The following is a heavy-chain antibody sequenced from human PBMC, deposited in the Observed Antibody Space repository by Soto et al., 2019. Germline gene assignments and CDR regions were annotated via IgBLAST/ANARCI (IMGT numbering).Heavy chain of an antibody. V-gene: IGHV1-69*13. J-gene: IGHJ4*02. CDR3: AKEGLDKYYFDY. CDR1: GGTFSSYA. CDR2: IIPIFGTA. Sequence: SVKVSCKASGGTFSSYAISWVRQAPGQGLEWMGGIIPIFGTANYAQKFQGRVTITADESTSTAYMELSSLRSEDTAVYYCAKEGLDKYYFDYWGQGTLVTVSS. D-gene: IGHD4-17*01.